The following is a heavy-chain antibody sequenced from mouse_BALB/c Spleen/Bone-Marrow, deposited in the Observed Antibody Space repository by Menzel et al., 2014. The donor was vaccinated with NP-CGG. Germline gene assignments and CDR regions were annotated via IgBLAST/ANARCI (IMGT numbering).Heavy chain of an antibody. J-gene: IGHJ3*01. CDR2: IDPANGNT. CDR3: ARNGNYGAWFAY. CDR1: GFNIKDTY. V-gene: IGHV14-3*02. D-gene: IGHD2-1*01. Sequence: EVKLMESGAELVKPGASVKLSCTASGFNIKDTYMHWVKQRPEQGLEWIGRIDPANGNTKYDPKFQGKATITADTSSNTAYLQLSSLTSEDTAVYYCARNGNYGAWFAYWGQGTLFTVSA.